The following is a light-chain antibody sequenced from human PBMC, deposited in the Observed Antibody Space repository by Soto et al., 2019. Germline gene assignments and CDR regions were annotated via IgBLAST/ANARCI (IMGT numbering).Light chain of an antibody. CDR3: QAWDSSPYV. V-gene: IGLV3-1*01. Sequence: SYELTQPPSVSVSPGQTATITCSGDKLGDKYVCCYQQKLGQSPVMVIYQDGKRPSGITERFSGSNSGNTAILTISGTQAMDEADYYCQAWDSSPYVFGTGTKLTVL. J-gene: IGLJ1*01. CDR2: QDG. CDR1: KLGDKY.